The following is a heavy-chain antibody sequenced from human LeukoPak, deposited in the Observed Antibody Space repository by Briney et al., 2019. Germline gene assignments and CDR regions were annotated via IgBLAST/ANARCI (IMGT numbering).Heavy chain of an antibody. CDR1: GFTFRRYW. D-gene: IGHD2-15*01. Sequence: GSLRLLRAAPGFTFRRYWMARVRQTSGKGLVWVSRINTDGSRTDYADSVKGRFTISRDNAKNTLYLQMNSLGAEDTAVYSCASDFTGSDDYWGQGTLVTVSS. V-gene: IGHV3-74*01. CDR3: ASDFTGSDDY. CDR2: INTDGSRT. J-gene: IGHJ4*02.